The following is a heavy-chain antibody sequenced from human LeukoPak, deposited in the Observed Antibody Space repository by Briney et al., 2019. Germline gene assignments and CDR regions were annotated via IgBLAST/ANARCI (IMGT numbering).Heavy chain of an antibody. CDR1: GGSFSGYY. V-gene: IGHV4-34*01. J-gene: IGHJ6*02. CDR3: ASLYVVPAATRGHYYYGMDV. Sequence: TSETLSLTCAVYGGSFSGYYWSWIRQPPGKGLEWIGEINHSGSTNYNPSLKSRVTISVDTSKNQFSLKLSSVTAPDTAVYYCASLYVVPAATRGHYYYGMDVWGQGTTVTVSS. CDR2: INHSGST. D-gene: IGHD2-2*01.